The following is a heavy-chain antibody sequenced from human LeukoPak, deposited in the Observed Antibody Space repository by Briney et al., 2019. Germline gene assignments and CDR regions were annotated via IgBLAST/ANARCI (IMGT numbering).Heavy chain of an antibody. J-gene: IGHJ3*02. Sequence: PSDTLSLTCTVSGGSVSRSPYYWGWIRQAPGKGLEWVSSISSSSSYIYYADSVKGRFTISRDNAKNSLYLQMNSLRAEDTAVYYCAWLSPDDAFDIWGQGTMVTVSS. V-gene: IGHV3-21*01. D-gene: IGHD3-9*01. CDR1: GGSVSRSPYY. CDR3: AWLSPDDAFDI. CDR2: ISSSSSYI.